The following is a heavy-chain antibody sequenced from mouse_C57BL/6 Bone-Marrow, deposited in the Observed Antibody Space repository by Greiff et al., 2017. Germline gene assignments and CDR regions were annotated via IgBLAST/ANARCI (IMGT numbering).Heavy chain of an antibody. V-gene: IGHV1-69*01. D-gene: IGHD2-10*02. J-gene: IGHJ2*01. CDR2: IDPSDSYT. CDR3: ARYDNYFDY. Sequence: QVQLQQSGAELVMPGASVKLSCKASGYTFTSYWMHWVKQRPGQGLEWIGEIDPSDSYTNYNQKFKGKSTLTVDKSSSTAYMQLSSLTSEDSAVYYCARYDNYFDYWGQGTTLTVSS. CDR1: GYTFTSYW.